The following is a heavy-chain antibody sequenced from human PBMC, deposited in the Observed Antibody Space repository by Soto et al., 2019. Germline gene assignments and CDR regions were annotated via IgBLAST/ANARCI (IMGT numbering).Heavy chain of an antibody. CDR2: MKDKTEGEAT. V-gene: IGHV3-15*07. D-gene: IGHD6-19*01. CDR1: GFTFTNVW. Sequence: EVLLVESGGGLVKPGGSLRLSCAASGFTFTNVWMTWVRQAPGKGLEWVGRMKDKTEGEATDYAATVKGRFSSSRYELNNKLNLQMHSLKTDDTAVYYCTTWSWSSGWYPLDSWGQGTLVTVSS. J-gene: IGHJ4*02. CDR3: TTWSWSSGWYPLDS.